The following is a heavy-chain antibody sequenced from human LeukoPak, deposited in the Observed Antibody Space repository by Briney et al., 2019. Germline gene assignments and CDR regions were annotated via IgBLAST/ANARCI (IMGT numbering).Heavy chain of an antibody. J-gene: IGHJ4*02. Sequence: SETLSLTCTVSGGSISSYYWSWIRQPPGKGLEWIGYIYYSGYTNYNPSLKSRVTISVDTSKNQFSLKLSPVTAADTAVYYCAGSPPTYYYDSSGYYPNWGQGTLVTVSS. CDR2: IYYSGYT. CDR1: GGSISSYY. D-gene: IGHD3-22*01. CDR3: AGSPPTYYYDSSGYYPN. V-gene: IGHV4-59*01.